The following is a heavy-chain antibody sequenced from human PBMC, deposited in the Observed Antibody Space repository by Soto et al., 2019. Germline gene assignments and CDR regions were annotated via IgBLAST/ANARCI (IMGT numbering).Heavy chain of an antibody. D-gene: IGHD5-12*01. CDR1: GYTFTSKF. CDR3: ARGRWLQGDFDY. V-gene: IGHV1-46*01. CDR2: ITTSGRGT. Sequence: QVQLVQSGAEVKKSGASVRVSCKASGYTFTSKFLHWVRQALGQGPEWMGIITTSGRGTMYAQKFQGRVTMTRDTSTSTLYTELNSRTAEDTAIYYRARGRWLQGDFDYWGQGTPVTVSS. J-gene: IGHJ4*02.